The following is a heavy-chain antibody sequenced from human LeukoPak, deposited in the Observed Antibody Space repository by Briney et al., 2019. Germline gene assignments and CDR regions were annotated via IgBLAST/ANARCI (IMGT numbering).Heavy chain of an antibody. CDR2: ISGYNGNT. Sequence: GASVKVFSKASGYSFTTYGITWVRQAPGQGLEWMGWISGYNGNTNYAQKFQDRVTMTTDTSTSVVSMELRSLRFDDTAVYYCARAPGGYTSGRFDYWGQGTLVTVSS. CDR1: GYSFTTYG. D-gene: IGHD6-19*01. CDR3: ARAPGGYTSGRFDY. J-gene: IGHJ4*02. V-gene: IGHV1-18*04.